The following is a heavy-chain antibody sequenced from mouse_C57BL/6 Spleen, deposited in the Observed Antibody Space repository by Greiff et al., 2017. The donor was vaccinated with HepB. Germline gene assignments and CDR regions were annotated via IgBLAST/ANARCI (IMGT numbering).Heavy chain of an antibody. CDR2: INPSSGYT. V-gene: IGHV1-7*01. J-gene: IGHJ4*01. Sequence: VQLQQSGAELAKPGASVKLSCKASGYTFTSYWMHWVKQRPGQGLEWIGYINPSSGYTKYNQKFKDKATLTADKSSSTAYMQLRSLTYEDSAVYYCARELRLSYYAMDYWGQGTSVTVSS. D-gene: IGHD3-2*02. CDR1: GYTFTSYW. CDR3: ARELRLSYYAMDY.